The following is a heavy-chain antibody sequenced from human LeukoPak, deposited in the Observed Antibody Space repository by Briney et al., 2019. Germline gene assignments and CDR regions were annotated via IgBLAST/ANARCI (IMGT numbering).Heavy chain of an antibody. CDR1: GYTFTGYC. CDR2: INPNSGGT. V-gene: IGHV1-2*02. CDR3: ARVLVRTDAFDI. D-gene: IGHD2-8*02. J-gene: IGHJ3*02. Sequence: ASVKVSCKASGYTFTGYCMHWVRQAPGQGLEWMGWINPNSGGTNYAQKFQGRVTMTRDTSISTAYMELSRLRSDDTAVYYCARVLVRTDAFDIWGQGTMVTVSS.